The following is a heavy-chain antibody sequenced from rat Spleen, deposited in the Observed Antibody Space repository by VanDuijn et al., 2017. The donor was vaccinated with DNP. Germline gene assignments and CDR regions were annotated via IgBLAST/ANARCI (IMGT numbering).Heavy chain of an antibody. V-gene: IGHV5-46*01. Sequence: EVQLVESGGGLVQPGRSMKLSCAASGFTFSSFPMAWVRQAPTKGLEWVATISTSGGSTYYRDSVKGRFTISRDNAKSTLYLQMDGLRSEDTATYYCTRGIGYSSYIYPGWFASWGQGTLVTVSS. D-gene: IGHD1-2*01. J-gene: IGHJ3*01. CDR3: TRGIGYSSYIYPGWFAS. CDR1: GFTFSSFP. CDR2: ISTSGGST.